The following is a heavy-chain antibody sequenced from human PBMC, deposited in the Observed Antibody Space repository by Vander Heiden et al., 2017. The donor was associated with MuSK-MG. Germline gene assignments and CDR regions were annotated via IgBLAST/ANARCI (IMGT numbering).Heavy chain of an antibody. CDR3: AKSPLTHAGYYMDV. CDR1: GFKFDDYA. V-gene: IGHV3-9*01. CDR2: ISWNSGSI. Sequence: EVQLVESGGGLVQPGGSLRLSCAASGFKFDDYAMYWVRQAPGKGLEWVSGISWNSGSIGYGDSVKGRFTISRDNAKNSLYLQMNSLRVEDTALYYCAKSPLTHAGYYMDVWGKGTTVTVSS. J-gene: IGHJ6*03. D-gene: IGHD6-13*01.